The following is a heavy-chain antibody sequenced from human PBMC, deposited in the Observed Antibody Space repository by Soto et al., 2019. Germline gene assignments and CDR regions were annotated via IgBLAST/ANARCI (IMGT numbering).Heavy chain of an antibody. J-gene: IGHJ6*03. Sequence: GGSLRLSCAASGFTFSSYWMHWVRQAPGKGLVWVSRINSDGSSTSYADSVKGRFTISRDNAKNTLYLQMNSLRAEDTAVYYCARGGIYYDFWSGPNYYYYYYMDVWGKGTTVTVSS. CDR1: GFTFSSYW. D-gene: IGHD3-3*01. CDR2: INSDGSST. CDR3: ARGGIYYDFWSGPNYYYYYYMDV. V-gene: IGHV3-74*01.